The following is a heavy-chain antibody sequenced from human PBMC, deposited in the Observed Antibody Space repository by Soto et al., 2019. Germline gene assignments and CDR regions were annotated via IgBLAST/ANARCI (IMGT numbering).Heavy chain of an antibody. D-gene: IGHD3-3*01. CDR2: IYYSGDT. J-gene: IGHJ5*02. CDR3: ARAGGQSGYYTAGWFDP. V-gene: IGHV4-30-4*01. CDR1: GGSINSGDYY. Sequence: QVQLQESGPRLVKPSQTLSLTCTVSGGSINSGDYYWSWIRQSPGKGLEWIGYIYYSGDTYYNPSLKSRVIISVDTSKTQFSLKLSSVTAADTAVYYCARAGGQSGYYTAGWFDPWGQGTLVTVSS.